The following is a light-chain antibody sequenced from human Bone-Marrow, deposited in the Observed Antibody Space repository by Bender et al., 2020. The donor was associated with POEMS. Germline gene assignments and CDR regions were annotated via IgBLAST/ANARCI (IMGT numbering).Light chain of an antibody. CDR2: EVN. V-gene: IGLV2-8*01. CDR1: TSDVGPYNY. CDR3: SSYTVRSKVV. Sequence: QSALTQPPSASGSPGQSVTISCIGTTSDVGPYNYVSWYQQHPGKAPKLLIFEVNKRPSGVPDRFSGSKSGNTASLTVSGVQAEDEADYYCSSYTVRSKVVFGGGTKLTVL. J-gene: IGLJ3*02.